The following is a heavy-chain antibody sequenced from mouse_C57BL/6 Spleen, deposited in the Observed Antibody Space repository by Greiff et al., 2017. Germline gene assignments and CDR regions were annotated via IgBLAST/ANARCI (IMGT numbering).Heavy chain of an antibody. J-gene: IGHJ1*03. CDR2: IDPEDGET. Sequence: VQLQQSGAELVKPGASVKLSCTASGFNITDYYMHWVKQRTEQGLEWIGRIDPEDGETKYAPKFQGKATLTADTSSNTAYLQLSSLASEDTAVDYCASYYGSSLWGTGTTVTVSS. D-gene: IGHD1-1*01. CDR1: GFNITDYY. V-gene: IGHV14-2*01. CDR3: ASYYGSSL.